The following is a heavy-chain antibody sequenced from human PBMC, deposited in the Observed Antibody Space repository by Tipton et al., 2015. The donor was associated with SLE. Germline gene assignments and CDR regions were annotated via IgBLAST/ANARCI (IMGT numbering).Heavy chain of an antibody. CDR3: ARKTAYCSGADCYIDAFDI. CDR1: GFTFSNYW. CDR2: IKHDGREK. D-gene: IGHD2-15*01. J-gene: IGHJ3*02. V-gene: IGHV3-7*01. Sequence: SLRLSCAVSGFTFSNYWMSWVRQAPGKGLEWVANIKHDGREKDYVHSVKGRFIISRDSAKNSLYLQMNSLRVEDTAVYYCARKTAYCSGADCYIDAFDIWGQGTMVIVSS.